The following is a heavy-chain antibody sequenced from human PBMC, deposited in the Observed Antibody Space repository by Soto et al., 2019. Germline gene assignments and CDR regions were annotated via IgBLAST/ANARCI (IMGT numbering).Heavy chain of an antibody. CDR2: ISAYNGNT. Sequence: ASVKVSCKASGYTFASCGSSWVRQAPGQGLEWMGWISAYNGNTNYAQKLQGRVTMTTDTSTSTAYMELRSLRSDDTAVYYCAREVAVGTYYYYYYMDVWGKGTTVTVSS. V-gene: IGHV1-18*01. CDR3: AREVAVGTYYYYYYMDV. J-gene: IGHJ6*03. D-gene: IGHD6-19*01. CDR1: GYTFASCG.